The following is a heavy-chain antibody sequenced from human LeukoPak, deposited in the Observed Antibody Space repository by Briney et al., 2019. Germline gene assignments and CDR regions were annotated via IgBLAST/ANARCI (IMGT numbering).Heavy chain of an antibody. CDR2: FDPEDGET. CDR3: ATRSGYCSSTSCYAPTYYYYGMDV. Sequence: ASVKVSCKVSGYTLTVLSMHWVRQAPGKGLEWIGGFDPEDGETIYAQKFQGRVTMTEDTPIDTAYMELSSLRSEDTAVCYCATRSGYCSSTSCYAPTYYYYGMDVWGQGTTVTVSS. CDR1: GYTLTVLS. J-gene: IGHJ6*02. D-gene: IGHD2-2*01. V-gene: IGHV1-24*01.